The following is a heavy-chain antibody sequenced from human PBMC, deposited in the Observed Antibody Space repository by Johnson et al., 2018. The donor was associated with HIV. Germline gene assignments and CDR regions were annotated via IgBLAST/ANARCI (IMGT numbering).Heavy chain of an antibody. V-gene: IGHV3-11*04. Sequence: QVQLVESGGGLVKPGGSLRLSCAASGFIFSDYYMSWIRQTPGKGLEWCSYISSGGGSVHYAETVKGRFIISRDNAKKSLFVEMTSLRAEDTAVYNCARGEWSSSKGGSFDMWGQGTLVTVSS. J-gene: IGHJ3*02. D-gene: IGHD6-13*01. CDR2: ISSGGGSV. CDR3: ARGEWSSSKGGSFDM. CDR1: GFIFSDYY.